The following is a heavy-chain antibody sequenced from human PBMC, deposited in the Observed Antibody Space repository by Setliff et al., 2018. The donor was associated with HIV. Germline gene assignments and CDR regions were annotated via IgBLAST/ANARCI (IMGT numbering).Heavy chain of an antibody. CDR1: GFNFSTYD. J-gene: IGHJ4*02. D-gene: IGHD3-9*01. CDR2: IWYDGSNK. Sequence: GESLKISCAASGFNFSTYDMHWVRQAPGKGLGWVAVIWYDGSNKYYGDSVKGRFTVSRDNSKNTVYLQMNSLRGEDTAVYYCARDVVNMKEDPGYFGYWGQGTLVTVSS. CDR3: ARDVVNMKEDPGYFGY. V-gene: IGHV3-33*01.